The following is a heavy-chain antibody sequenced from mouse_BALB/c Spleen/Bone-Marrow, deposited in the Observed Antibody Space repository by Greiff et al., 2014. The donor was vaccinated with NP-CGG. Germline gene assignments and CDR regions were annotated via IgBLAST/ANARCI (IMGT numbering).Heavy chain of an antibody. CDR1: GFTFSDFY. CDR2: ISDGGTYT. V-gene: IGHV5-4*02. Sequence: EVKLVESGGGLVKPGGSLKLSCAAPGFTFSDFYMFWFRQTPEKRLEWVATISDGGTYTYYPDSVKGRFTISRDNAKNNLYLQMSSLKSEDTAIYYCARSGERYGAMDYWGQGTSVTVSS. CDR3: ARSGERYGAMDY. J-gene: IGHJ4*01. D-gene: IGHD1-1*02.